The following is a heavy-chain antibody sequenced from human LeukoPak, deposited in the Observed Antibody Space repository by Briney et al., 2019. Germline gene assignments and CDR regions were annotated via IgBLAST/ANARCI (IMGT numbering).Heavy chain of an antibody. D-gene: IGHD3-10*01. CDR2: ISAYNGNT. Sequence: ASVKVSCKASGYTFTSYGISWVRQAPGQGLEWMGWISAYNGNTNYAQKLQGRVTMTTDTSTSTAYMELRSLRSVDTAVDYCASRDYYGSGSYLGFAYWGQGTLATVHS. J-gene: IGHJ4*02. CDR1: GYTFTSYG. V-gene: IGHV1-18*01. CDR3: ASRDYYGSGSYLGFAY.